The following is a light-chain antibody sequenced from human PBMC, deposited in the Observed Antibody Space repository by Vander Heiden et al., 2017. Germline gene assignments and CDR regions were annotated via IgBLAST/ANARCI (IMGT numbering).Light chain of an antibody. J-gene: IGLJ2*01. CDR1: NSNIGAGYD. CDR2: GNN. Sequence: QSVLTQPPSVSGAPGQRVTISCTGSNSNIGAGYDVHWYQQLPGTAPKLLIYGNNNRPSGVPDRFSGSKSGTSAYLAITGLQAEDEADYYCQSYDSSLSGYVVFGGGTKLTVL. V-gene: IGLV1-40*01. CDR3: QSYDSSLSGYVV.